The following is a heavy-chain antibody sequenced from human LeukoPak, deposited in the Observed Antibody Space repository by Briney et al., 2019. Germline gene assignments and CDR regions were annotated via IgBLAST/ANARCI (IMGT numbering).Heavy chain of an antibody. CDR1: GFTFNTHP. CDR3: AKDMMAVAGNQDY. CDR2: ISGSGANT. J-gene: IGHJ4*02. V-gene: IGHV3-23*01. D-gene: IGHD6-19*01. Sequence: GGSLRLSCAASGFTFNTHPMSWVRQAPGKGLEWVSSISGSGANTYYPDSVKGRFTISRDNSKNTLYLQMNSLRAEDTAVYYCAKDMMAVAGNQDYWGQGTLVTVPS.